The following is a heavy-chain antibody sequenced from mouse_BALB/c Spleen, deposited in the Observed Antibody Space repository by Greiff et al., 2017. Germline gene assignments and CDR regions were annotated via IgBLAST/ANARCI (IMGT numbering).Heavy chain of an antibody. V-gene: IGHV1S126*01. CDR1: GYSFTSYW. Sequence: QVQLKQSGPQLVRPGASVKISCKASGYSFTSYWMHWVKQRPGQGLEWIGMIDPSDSETRLNQKFKDKATLTVDKSSSTAYMQLSSPTSEDSAVYYCAREEGALLRLDYWGQGTTLTVSS. CDR3: AREEGALLRLDY. D-gene: IGHD1-2*01. J-gene: IGHJ2*01. CDR2: IDPSDSET.